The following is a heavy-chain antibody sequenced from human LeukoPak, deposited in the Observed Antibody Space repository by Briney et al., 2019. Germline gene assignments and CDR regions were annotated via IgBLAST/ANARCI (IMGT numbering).Heavy chain of an antibody. CDR3: ARDPIRYCSTTSCYTY. J-gene: IGHJ4*02. CDR2: ISTGGSTM. Sequence: GGSLRLSCAASGFTFSSYEMNWVRQAPGKGLEWVSYISTGGSTMYYADSVKGRFTISRDNAKSSLYLQLNSLRAEDTAVYYCARDPIRYCSTTSCYTYWGQGTLVTVSS. CDR1: GFTFSSYE. V-gene: IGHV3-48*03. D-gene: IGHD2-2*02.